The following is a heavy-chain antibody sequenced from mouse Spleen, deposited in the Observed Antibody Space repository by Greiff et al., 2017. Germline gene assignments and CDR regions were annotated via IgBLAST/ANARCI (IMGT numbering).Heavy chain of an antibody. V-gene: IGHV1-64*01. CDR3: ARSEWGYDY. J-gene: IGHJ2*01. CDR1: GYTFTSYW. D-gene: IGHD2-2*01. CDR2: IHPNSGST. Sequence: VQLQQSGPELVKPGASVKLSCKASGYTFTSYWMHWVKQRPGQGLEWIGMIHPNSGSTNYNEKFKSKATLTVDKSSSTAYMQLSSLTSEDSAVYYCARSEWGYDYWGQGTTLTVSS.